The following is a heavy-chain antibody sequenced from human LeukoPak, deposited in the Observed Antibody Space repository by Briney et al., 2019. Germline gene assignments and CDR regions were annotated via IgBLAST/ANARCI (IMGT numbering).Heavy chain of an antibody. Sequence: KPGGSLRLSCAASGFTFSSYSMNWVRQAPGKGLGWVSSISSSSSYIYYADSVKGRFTISRDNAKNSLYLQMNSLRAEDTAVYYCATHDRDYSSSWYCFGYWGQGTLVTVSS. CDR1: GFTFSSYS. D-gene: IGHD6-13*01. J-gene: IGHJ4*02. V-gene: IGHV3-21*01. CDR2: ISSSSSYI. CDR3: ATHDRDYSSSWYCFGY.